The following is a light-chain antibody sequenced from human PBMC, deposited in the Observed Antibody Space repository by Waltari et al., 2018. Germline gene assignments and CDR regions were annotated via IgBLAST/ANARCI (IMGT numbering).Light chain of an antibody. V-gene: IGKV3-20*01. CDR2: GAS. J-gene: IGKJ2*01. Sequence: ELVLTQSPGTLSLSPGERATISCRASQSVSSSYLAWYQQKPGQGPRLLIYGASSRATGIPDRFSGSGSGTDFTLTISRLEPEDFAVYYCQQYGSSPMYTFGQGTKLEIK. CDR1: QSVSSSY. CDR3: QQYGSSPMYT.